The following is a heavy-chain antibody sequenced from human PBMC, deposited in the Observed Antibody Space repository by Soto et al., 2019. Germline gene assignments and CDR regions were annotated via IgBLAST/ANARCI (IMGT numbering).Heavy chain of an antibody. D-gene: IGHD2-21*02. CDR1: GGSISGYY. CDR2: VYYSGGA. V-gene: IGHV4-59*01. Sequence: SETLSLTCTVSGGSISGYYWSWIRQPPGKGLEWIGNVYYSGGAKYNPSVKRRVSISVDTSKNQFSLNLSSVTAADTAVYYCTRDGDGRMATNPYYYYGMDVWGPGITVTVSS. CDR3: TRDGDGRMATNPYYYYGMDV. J-gene: IGHJ6*02.